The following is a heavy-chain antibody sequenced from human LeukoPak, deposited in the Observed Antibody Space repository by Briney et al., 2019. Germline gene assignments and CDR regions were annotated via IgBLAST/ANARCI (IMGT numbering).Heavy chain of an antibody. V-gene: IGHV4-59*08. Sequence: SETLSLTCTVSGGSISSYYWSWIRQPPGKGLEWIGYIYYSGSTNYNPSLKSRVTISVDTSKNQFSLKLCSVTAADTAVYYCARQGTMIVPGPDYFDYWGQGTLVTVSS. CDR3: ARQGTMIVPGPDYFDY. CDR2: IYYSGST. CDR1: GGSISSYY. D-gene: IGHD3-22*01. J-gene: IGHJ4*02.